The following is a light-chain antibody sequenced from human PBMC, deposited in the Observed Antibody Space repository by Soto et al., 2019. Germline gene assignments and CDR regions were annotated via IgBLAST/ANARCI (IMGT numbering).Light chain of an antibody. Sequence: EIVLTQSPATLSLSPGERATLSCRASQSVSSYLAWYQQKPGQAPRLLIYDASNSATGIPARFSGSGSGTDFTLTTSILEPEDLAVYYGHHRSNWPSFGPGTKVDIK. V-gene: IGKV3-11*01. CDR2: DAS. CDR3: HHRSNWPS. J-gene: IGKJ3*01. CDR1: QSVSSY.